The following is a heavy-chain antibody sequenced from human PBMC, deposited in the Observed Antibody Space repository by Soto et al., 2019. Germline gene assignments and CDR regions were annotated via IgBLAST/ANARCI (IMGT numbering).Heavy chain of an antibody. J-gene: IGHJ6*02. CDR1: GGSISSGDYY. CDR3: VRDTAATFGNYSGMDV. CDR2: IYYSGST. D-gene: IGHD3-16*01. Sequence: SETLSLTCTVSGGSISSGDYYWSWIRQSPGKGLEWIGYIYYSGSTYYNPSLESRLTTSVDMSRNQFSLNLRSVTAADTAVYYCVRDTAATFGNYSGMDVWGQGTTVTVSS. V-gene: IGHV4-30-4*01.